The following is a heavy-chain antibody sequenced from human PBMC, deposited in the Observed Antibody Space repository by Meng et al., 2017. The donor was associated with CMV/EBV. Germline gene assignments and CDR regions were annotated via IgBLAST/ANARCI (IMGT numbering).Heavy chain of an antibody. V-gene: IGHV1-46*01. CDR2: INPSGGST. CDR3: ALAEYSSSLFDY. D-gene: IGHD6-13*01. Sequence: VLVVESGAEVKQPGDSVKVSCKAFGYTFTSYYMHWVRQAPGQGLEWMGIINPSGGSTSYAQKFQGRVTMTRDTSTSTVYMELSSLRSEDTAVYYCALAEYSSSLFDYWGQGTLVTVSS. J-gene: IGHJ4*02. CDR1: GYTFTSYY.